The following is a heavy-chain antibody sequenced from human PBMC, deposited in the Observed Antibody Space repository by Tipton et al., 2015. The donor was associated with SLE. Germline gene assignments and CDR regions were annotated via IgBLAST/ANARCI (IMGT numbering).Heavy chain of an antibody. CDR1: GFTFDDYA. Sequence: SLRLSCAASGFTFDDYAMHWVRQAPGKGLEWVSGISWNSGSIGYADSVKGRFTISRDNAKNTLYLQMGSLRAEDMAVYYCARDLDRGAFDIWGQGTMVTVSS. CDR2: ISWNSGSI. CDR3: ARDLDRGAFDI. D-gene: IGHD3-22*01. J-gene: IGHJ3*02. V-gene: IGHV3-9*03.